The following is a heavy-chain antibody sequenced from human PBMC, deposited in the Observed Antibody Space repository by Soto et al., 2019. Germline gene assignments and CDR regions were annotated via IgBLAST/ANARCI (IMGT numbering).Heavy chain of an antibody. V-gene: IGHV1-46*01. J-gene: IGHJ3*02. CDR2: INPSGGST. D-gene: IGHD2-15*01. Sequence: ASVKVSCKASGYTFTSYYMHWVRQAPGQGLEWMGIINPSGGSTSYAQKFQGRATMTRDTSTSTVYMELSSLRSEDTAVYYCARKRWFMGDAFDIWGQGTMVTVS. CDR1: GYTFTSYY. CDR3: ARKRWFMGDAFDI.